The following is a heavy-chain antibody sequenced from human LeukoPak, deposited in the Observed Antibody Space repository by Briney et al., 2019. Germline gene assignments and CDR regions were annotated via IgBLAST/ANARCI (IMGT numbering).Heavy chain of an antibody. J-gene: IGHJ6*02. CDR1: GYIFTDYY. CDR3: ARGYYYCMDV. V-gene: IGHV1-2*02. CDR2: INSNSGDT. Sequence: ASVTVSFTASGYIFTDYYMHWVRQAPGQGLEWMGWINSNSGDTNYAQKFQGRVTMTRDTSSSTAYMDLSTLRSDDTAVYYCARGYYYCMDVWGQGTTVTVSS.